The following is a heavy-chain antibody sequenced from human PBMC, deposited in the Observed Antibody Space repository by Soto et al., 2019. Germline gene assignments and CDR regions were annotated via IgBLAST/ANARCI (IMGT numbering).Heavy chain of an antibody. J-gene: IGHJ4*02. CDR2: IWHDGSNK. Sequence: QVHLVESGGGVVQPGRSLRLSCAASGFSFSNYGMHWVRQAPGKGLEWVALIWHDGSNKYYAESVKGRFTISRDNPKDMVYLQMNSLRAEDTAMYYCARDGDANTGFGKDYWGQGTLVTVSS. CDR1: GFSFSNYG. D-gene: IGHD3-16*01. V-gene: IGHV3-33*01. CDR3: ARDGDANTGFGKDY.